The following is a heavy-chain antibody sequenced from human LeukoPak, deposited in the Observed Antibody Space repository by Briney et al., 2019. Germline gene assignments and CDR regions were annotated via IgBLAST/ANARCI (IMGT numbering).Heavy chain of an antibody. D-gene: IGHD6-13*01. Sequence: SETLSLTCTVSGGSISSSSYYWVWIRQPPGKGLDSISTIYYSGSTYYNPSLKSRVTISVDTSKNQFSLKVSSVTAADTAMYYCARRGTAAAVGLGWFDPWGQGTLVSVSS. J-gene: IGHJ5*02. CDR3: ARRGTAAAVGLGWFDP. CDR2: IYYSGST. CDR1: GGSISSSSYY. V-gene: IGHV4-39*01.